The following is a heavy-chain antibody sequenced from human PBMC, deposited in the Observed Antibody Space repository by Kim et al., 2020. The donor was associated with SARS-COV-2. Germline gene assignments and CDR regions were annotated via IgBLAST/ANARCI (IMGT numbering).Heavy chain of an antibody. CDR2: ISGSGGST. CDR1: GFTFSSYG. Sequence: GGSLRLSCAASGFTFSSYGMSWVRQAPGKGLEWVSSISGSGGSTYNADSVKGRFTISRDNSKDTLYLQMNSLRAEDTAIYSCAKVYRGSKPDTARNYFPFGYWGQGTLVTVSS. CDR3: AKVYRGSKPDTARNYFPFGY. J-gene: IGHJ4*02. D-gene: IGHD3-10*01. V-gene: IGHV3-23*01.